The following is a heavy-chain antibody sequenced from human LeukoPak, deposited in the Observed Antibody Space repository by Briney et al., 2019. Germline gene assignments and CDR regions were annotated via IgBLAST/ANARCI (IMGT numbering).Heavy chain of an antibody. D-gene: IGHD1-26*01. CDR1: GYTFTGYY. V-gene: IGHV1-2*04. CDR2: INPNSGGT. Sequence: ASVKVSCKASGYTFTGYYMHWVRQAPGQGLEWMGWINPNSGGTNYAQKFQGWVTMTRDTSISTAYMELSRLRSDDTAVYYCAREVSEWESNAFDIWGQGTMVTVSS. CDR3: AREVSEWESNAFDI. J-gene: IGHJ3*02.